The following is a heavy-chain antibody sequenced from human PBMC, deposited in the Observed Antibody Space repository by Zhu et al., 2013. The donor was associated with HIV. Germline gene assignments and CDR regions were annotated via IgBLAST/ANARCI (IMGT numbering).Heavy chain of an antibody. D-gene: IGHD6-13*01. CDR1: GYTFTRYG. CDR2: ISAYNGNT. Sequence: QVQLVQSGAEVKKPGASVKVSCTASGYTFTRYGISWVRQAPGQGLEWMGWISAYNGNTNYAQKLQGRVTMTTDTSTSTAYMELRSLRSEDTAVYYCARSVRSRLAAAGQGWFDPWGQGTLVTVSS. J-gene: IGHJ5*02. CDR3: ARSVRSRLAAAGQGWFDP. V-gene: IGHV1-18*01.